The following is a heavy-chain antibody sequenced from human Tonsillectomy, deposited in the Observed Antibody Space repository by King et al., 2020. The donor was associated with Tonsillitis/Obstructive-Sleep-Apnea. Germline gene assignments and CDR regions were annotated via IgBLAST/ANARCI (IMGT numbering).Heavy chain of an antibody. J-gene: IGHJ4*02. D-gene: IGHD3-22*01. Sequence: VQLVESGAEVKKPGESLKISCKGSGYSFTSYWIGWVRQMPGKGLEWMGIIYPGDSDTRYSPSFQGQVTISVDNSISTAYLPWSNLKASDTAIYYCARHPYNYYDTSGYYSFDYWGQGTLVTVSS. CDR3: ARHPYNYYDTSGYYSFDY. V-gene: IGHV5-51*01. CDR2: IYPGDSDT. CDR1: GYSFTSYW.